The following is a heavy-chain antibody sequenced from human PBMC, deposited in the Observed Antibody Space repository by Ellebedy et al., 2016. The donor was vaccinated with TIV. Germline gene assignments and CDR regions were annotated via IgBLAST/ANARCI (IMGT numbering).Heavy chain of an antibody. J-gene: IGHJ4*02. CDR1: GFTSSGYY. V-gene: IGHV3-74*01. CDR3: ARESVRYFDWDC. CDR2: INTDGSST. D-gene: IGHD3-9*01. Sequence: PGGSLRLSCAASGFTSSGYYMHWVRQVPGKGLVWVSRINTDGSSTSYADSVEGRFTISRDNAKNTVYLEMNSLRAEDTAVYYCARESVRYFDWDCWGQGALVTVSS.